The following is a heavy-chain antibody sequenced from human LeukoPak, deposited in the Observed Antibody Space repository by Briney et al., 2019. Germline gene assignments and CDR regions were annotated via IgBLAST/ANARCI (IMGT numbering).Heavy chain of an antibody. Sequence: GGSLRLSCAASGFTVSSYAMHWVRQAPGKGLEWVAVISYDGSNKYYADAVKGRFTISRDNSKNTLNLQMNSLRAEDTAVYYCATAEATVTTLGYWGQGTLVTVSS. CDR1: GFTVSSYA. V-gene: IGHV3-30-3*01. D-gene: IGHD4-17*01. CDR3: ATAEATVTTLGY. J-gene: IGHJ4*02. CDR2: ISYDGSNK.